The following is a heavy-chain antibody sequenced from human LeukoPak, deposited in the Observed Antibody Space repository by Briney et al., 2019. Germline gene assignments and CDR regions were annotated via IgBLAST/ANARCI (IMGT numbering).Heavy chain of an antibody. Sequence: GGSLRLSCAASGFTFSNFWMSRVRQAPGKGLEWVADIKEDGSTILFVDSMRGRFTISRDNAKNSLYLQMNSLRVEDTGVYYCVRDPGWGAIDYWGRGILVTVTS. CDR1: GFTFSNFW. J-gene: IGHJ4*02. CDR3: VRDPGWGAIDY. CDR2: IKEDGSTI. V-gene: IGHV3-7*01. D-gene: IGHD7-27*01.